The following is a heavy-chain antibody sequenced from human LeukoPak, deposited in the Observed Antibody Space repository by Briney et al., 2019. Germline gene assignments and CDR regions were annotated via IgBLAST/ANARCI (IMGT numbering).Heavy chain of an antibody. V-gene: IGHV4-59*01. J-gene: IGHJ4*02. CDR2: IYYTGNT. CDR1: GGSISSYY. CDR3: ARAPYYYDSSGYLSD. D-gene: IGHD3-22*01. Sequence: SATLSLTCTVSGGSISSYYWSWIRQPPGKGLEWIGYIYYTGNTNNNPSLTSRVTISVDTSTHQFTLKLSSVTATDTAVYYCARAPYYYDSSGYLSDWGQGTLVTVSS.